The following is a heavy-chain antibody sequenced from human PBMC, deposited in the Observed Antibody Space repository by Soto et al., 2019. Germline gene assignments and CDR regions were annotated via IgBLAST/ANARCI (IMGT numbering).Heavy chain of an antibody. CDR3: AETRRSATVDD. J-gene: IGHJ4*02. CDR1: GFTFSRYA. Sequence: EVQLLESGGGLVQPGESLRLSCAASGFTFSRYAMSWVRQAPGKGLEWVPVISGSDDSTYYADSVKGRFTISRDNPKNTLYLQMTTLRAEHTAVYYCAETRRSATVDDWGQGTLVTVSS. CDR2: ISGSDDST. V-gene: IGHV3-23*01.